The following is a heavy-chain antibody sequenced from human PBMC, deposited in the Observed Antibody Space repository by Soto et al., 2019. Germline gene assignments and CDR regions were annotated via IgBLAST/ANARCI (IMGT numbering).Heavy chain of an antibody. D-gene: IGHD3-10*01. CDR3: AKPPPAQGETKANYGSGSYSWPDYYYYYMDV. CDR1: GYSFTSYW. J-gene: IGHJ6*03. V-gene: IGHV5-51*01. CDR2: IYPGDSDT. Sequence: PGESLKISCKGSGYSFTSYWIVWVRQMPGKGLEWMGIIYPGDSDTRYSPSFQGQVTISRDNSKNTLYLQMNSLRAEDTAVYYCAKPPPAQGETKANYGSGSYSWPDYYYYYMDVWGKGTTVTVSS.